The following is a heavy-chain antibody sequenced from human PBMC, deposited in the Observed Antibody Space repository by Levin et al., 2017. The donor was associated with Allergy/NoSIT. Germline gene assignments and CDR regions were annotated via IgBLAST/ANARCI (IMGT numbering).Heavy chain of an antibody. CDR3: VTPREDYCGKNSCFYY. J-gene: IGHJ4*02. V-gene: IGHV3-15*01. CDR1: GFTFSNAW. Sequence: GGSLRLSCAASGFTFSNAWMSWVRQAPGKGLEWVGRITYRGAGGAADYAAPVKGRFTISRDDSKNTMYLQLNSLAIEDTAVYYCVTPREDYCGKNSCFYYWGQGTLVTVSS. D-gene: IGHD4-23*01. CDR2: ITYRGAGGAA.